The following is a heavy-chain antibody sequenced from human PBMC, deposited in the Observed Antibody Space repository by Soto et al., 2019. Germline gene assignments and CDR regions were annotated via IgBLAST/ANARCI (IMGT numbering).Heavy chain of an antibody. D-gene: IGHD1-7*01. CDR3: ARPGSITGTTWYYYGMDV. CDR2: IDPSDSYT. J-gene: IGHJ6*02. V-gene: IGHV5-10-1*01. Sequence: GESLKISCNGSGYSFTSYWISWVRQMPGKGLEWMGRIDPSDSYTNYSPSFQGHVTISADKSISTAYLQWSSLKASDTAMYYCARPGSITGTTWYYYGMDVWGQGTTVTVSS. CDR1: GYSFTSYW.